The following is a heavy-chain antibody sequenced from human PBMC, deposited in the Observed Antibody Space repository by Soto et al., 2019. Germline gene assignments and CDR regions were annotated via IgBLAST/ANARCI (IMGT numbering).Heavy chain of an antibody. CDR2: IYWDDDK. CDR1: GFSLTTRGVG. J-gene: IGHJ5*02. Sequence: QITLKESGPTLVKPTQTLTLTCTFSGFSLTTRGVGVGWIRQPPGTALECLALIYWDDDKRYSPSLQSRLSIAKDTSKNQVVLTMTNVDPVDTATYYCAHIPTYYQYDWFDPWGQGTLVSVSS. D-gene: IGHD3-16*01. CDR3: AHIPTYYQYDWFDP. V-gene: IGHV2-5*02.